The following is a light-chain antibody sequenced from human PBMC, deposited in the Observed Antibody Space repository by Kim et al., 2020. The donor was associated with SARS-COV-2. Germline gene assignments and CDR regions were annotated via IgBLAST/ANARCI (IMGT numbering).Light chain of an antibody. V-gene: IGLV3-1*01. CDR2: QDT. CDR3: QAWDSSTAV. CDR1: KLGDKY. Sequence: VSPGQTASITCSGNKLGDKYASWFQQKPGQSPVMVIFQDTKRPSGIPERFSGSNSGNTATLTISGTQTMDEADYYCQAWDSSTAVFGGGTQLTVL. J-gene: IGLJ2*01.